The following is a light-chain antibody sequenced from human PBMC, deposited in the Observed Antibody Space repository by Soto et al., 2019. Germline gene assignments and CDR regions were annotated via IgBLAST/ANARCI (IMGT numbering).Light chain of an antibody. J-gene: IGLJ1*01. CDR3: TSFTSNRIYV. V-gene: IGLV2-14*01. Sequence: QSVLTHPSSVSGSPGQSITISCTVNHNDIGTYDYVSWYQQHPGRAPRLLMHGVSSRPSGISDRFSASKSGLTASLTISGLQPEDEADYYCTSFTSNRIYVFGPGTKVTVL. CDR2: GVS. CDR1: HNDIGTYDY.